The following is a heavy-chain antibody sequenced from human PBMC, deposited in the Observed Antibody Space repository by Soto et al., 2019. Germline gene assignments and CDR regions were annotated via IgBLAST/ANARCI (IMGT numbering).Heavy chain of an antibody. CDR2: IYYSGST. CDR1: GGSISSGGYY. J-gene: IGHJ4*02. CDR3: AREVVVAATLDY. V-gene: IGHV4-31*03. Sequence: QVQLQESGPGLVQPSQTLSLTCTVSGGSISSGGYYWSWIRQHPGKGLEWIGYIYYSGSTYYNPSLKSRVTQSVDPSKNQYSLKLSSVTAADTAVYYCAREVVVAATLDYWGQGTLVTVSS. D-gene: IGHD2-15*01.